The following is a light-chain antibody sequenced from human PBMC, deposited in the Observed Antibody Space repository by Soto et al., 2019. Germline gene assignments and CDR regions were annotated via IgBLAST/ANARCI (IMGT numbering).Light chain of an antibody. V-gene: IGKV1-33*01. Sequence: DIQMTQSPSSLSASVGDRVTITCQASQDISNYLNWYQQKPGKAPKLLIYDASNLETGVPSRFSGSGSGTDFTFTISSLLPEDIATYYCQQYDNRPSYTFCQGTKLEIK. CDR3: QQYDNRPSYT. J-gene: IGKJ2*01. CDR2: DAS. CDR1: QDISNY.